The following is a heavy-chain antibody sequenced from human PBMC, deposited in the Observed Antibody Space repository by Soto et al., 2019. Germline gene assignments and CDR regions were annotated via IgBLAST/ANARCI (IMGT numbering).Heavy chain of an antibody. CDR3: ARQLGLWQPLDY. J-gene: IGHJ4*02. CDR2: IYYSGNT. D-gene: IGHD1-1*01. CDR1: GGSMREYY. Sequence: SETLSLTCSVSGGSMREYYWSWIRQSPGKGPEWIGYIYYSGNTNYNPSLKSRVTISVDMPKSLFSLKLNSVTAADTAVYYCARQLGLWQPLDYWGRGTLVTVSS. V-gene: IGHV4-59*01.